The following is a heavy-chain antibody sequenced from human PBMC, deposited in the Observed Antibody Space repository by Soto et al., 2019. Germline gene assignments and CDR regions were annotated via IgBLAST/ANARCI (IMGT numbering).Heavy chain of an antibody. D-gene: IGHD3-22*01. CDR3: ARIPANYDSSGYYFDY. J-gene: IGHJ4*02. Sequence: PGESLKISCKGSGYSFTSYWIGWVRQMPGKGLEWMGIIYPGDSDTRYSPSFQGQVTISADKSISTAYLQWSSLKASDTAMYYCARIPANYDSSGYYFDYWGKGTLVTVSS. CDR1: GYSFTSYW. V-gene: IGHV5-51*01. CDR2: IYPGDSDT.